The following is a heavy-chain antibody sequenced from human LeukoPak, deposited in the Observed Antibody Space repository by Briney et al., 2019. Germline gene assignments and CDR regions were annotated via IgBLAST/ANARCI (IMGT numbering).Heavy chain of an antibody. J-gene: IGHJ5*01. Sequence: GGSLRLSCAASAFTFSDYSMNWVRQAPGKGLEWVSYISGRSSTIYYADSVKGRFTISRDNSNNTLYLQINSLRVDDTAIYYCVKAGANDFYKGWFDSWGQGTLVTVSS. CDR1: AFTFSDYS. D-gene: IGHD3-10*01. CDR3: VKAGANDFYKGWFDS. CDR2: ISGRSSTI. V-gene: IGHV3-48*01.